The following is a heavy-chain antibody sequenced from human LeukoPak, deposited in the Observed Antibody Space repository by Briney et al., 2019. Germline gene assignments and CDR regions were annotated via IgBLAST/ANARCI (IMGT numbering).Heavy chain of an antibody. CDR2: MNPNSGNT. V-gene: IGHV1-8*01. D-gene: IGHD3-3*01. CDR3: ARGPRQQLLRFLEWSVYYYMDV. CDR1: GYTFTSYD. J-gene: IGHJ6*03. Sequence: ASVKVSCKASGYTFTSYDINWVRQATGQGLEWMGWMNPNSGNTGYAQKFQGRVTMTWNTSVSTAYMELSSLRSEDTAVYYCARGPRQQLLRFLEWSVYYYMDVWGKGTTVTVSS.